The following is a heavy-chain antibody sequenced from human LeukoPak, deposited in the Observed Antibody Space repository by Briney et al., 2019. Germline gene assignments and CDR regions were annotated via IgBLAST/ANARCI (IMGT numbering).Heavy chain of an antibody. CDR2: IYTSGST. D-gene: IGHD6-19*01. CDR3: ARGDALAVAGLFDY. J-gene: IGHJ4*02. CDR1: GGSISSYY. Sequence: PETLSLTCTVSGGSISSYYWGWIRQPAGKGLEWIGRIYTSGSTNYNPSLKSRVTMSVDTSKNQFSLKLSSVTAADTAVYYCARGDALAVAGLFDYWGQGTLVTVSS. V-gene: IGHV4-4*07.